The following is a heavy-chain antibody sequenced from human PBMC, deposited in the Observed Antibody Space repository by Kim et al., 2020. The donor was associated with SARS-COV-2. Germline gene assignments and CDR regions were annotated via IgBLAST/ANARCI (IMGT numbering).Heavy chain of an antibody. V-gene: IGHV1-69*13. CDR3: ARGWGDGYNYLYVFGGRTETNFDY. CDR2: IIPIFGTA. D-gene: IGHD5-12*01. CDR1: GGTFSSYA. J-gene: IGHJ4*02. Sequence: SVKVSCKASGGTFSSYAISWVRQAPGQGLEWMGGIIPIFGTANYAQKFQGRVTITADESTSTAYMELSSLRSEDTAVYYCARGWGDGYNYLYVFGGRTETNFDYWGQGTLVTVSS.